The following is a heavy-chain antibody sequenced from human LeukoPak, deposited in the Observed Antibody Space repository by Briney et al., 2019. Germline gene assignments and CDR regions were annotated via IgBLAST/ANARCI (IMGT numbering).Heavy chain of an antibody. V-gene: IGHV3-64*01. CDR3: ARDLSGSNALDY. CDR2: ITTNGDRT. D-gene: IGHD1-26*01. CDR1: GFTFSNYA. Sequence: GGSLRLSCAASGFTFSNYAMHWVRQAPGKGLEYVSTITTNGDRTNYVNSVKGRFTVSRDNSKNTLYLQMGSLRAEDMAVYYCARDLSGSNALDYWGQGTLVTVSS. J-gene: IGHJ4*02.